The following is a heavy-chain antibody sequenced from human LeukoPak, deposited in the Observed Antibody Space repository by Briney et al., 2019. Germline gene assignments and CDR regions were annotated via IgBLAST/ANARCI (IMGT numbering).Heavy chain of an antibody. V-gene: IGHV3-73*01. CDR1: GFTFSGSA. CDR3: TRGPVYYYDSSGYYDDY. D-gene: IGHD3-22*01. CDR2: IRSKANSYAT. J-gene: IGHJ4*02. Sequence: GGSLRLSCAASGFTFSGSAMHWVRQASGKGLEWVGRIRSKANSYATAYAASVKGRFTISRDDSKNTAYPQMNSLKTEDTAVYYCTRGPVYYYDSSGYYDDYWGQGTLVTVSS.